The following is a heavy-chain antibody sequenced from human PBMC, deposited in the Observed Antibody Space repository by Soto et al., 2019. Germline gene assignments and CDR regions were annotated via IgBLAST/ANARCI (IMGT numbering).Heavy chain of an antibody. CDR3: AGRARWFGENYGMDV. Sequence: PGESLKISCKASGYNFTSHWIGWVRQMPGKGLEWMGIIYPSDSDTRYSPSFQGHVTISADKSISTAYLQWSSLKASDTAMYYCAGRARWFGENYGMDVWGQGTTVTVSS. D-gene: IGHD3-10*01. CDR1: GYNFTSHW. J-gene: IGHJ6*02. V-gene: IGHV5-51*01. CDR2: IYPSDSDT.